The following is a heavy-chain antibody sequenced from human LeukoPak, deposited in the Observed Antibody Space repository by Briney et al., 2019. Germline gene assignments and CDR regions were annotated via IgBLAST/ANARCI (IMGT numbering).Heavy chain of an antibody. D-gene: IGHD2-2*01. CDR1: RYTFTHSY. V-gene: IGHV1-46*03. CDR3: ARVTENCSSTSCPGHY. CDR2: SNPRGDRA. J-gene: IGHJ4*02. Sequence: VLGKACCKAARYTFTHSYIHWGRQSARHRGGCRGISNPRGDRANYAHKFQDRVTMTRYTSTSPVYMDLSSLRSEETAVYYCARVTENCSSTSCPGHYWGQGTLVTVSS.